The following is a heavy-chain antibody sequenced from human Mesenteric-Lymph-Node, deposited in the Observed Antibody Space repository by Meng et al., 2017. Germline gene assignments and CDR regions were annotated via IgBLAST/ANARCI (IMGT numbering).Heavy chain of an antibody. J-gene: IGHJ4*02. CDR2: ISSSSSYI. V-gene: IGHV3-21*05. CDR1: GFTFGDYA. CDR3: ARDHQGPVDY. Sequence: GGSLRLSCTASGFTFGDYAMHWVRQAPGKGLEWVSYISSSSSYIYYADSVKGRFTISRDNTKNSLYLQMNSLRAEDTAVYYCARDHQGPVDYWGQGTLVTVSS.